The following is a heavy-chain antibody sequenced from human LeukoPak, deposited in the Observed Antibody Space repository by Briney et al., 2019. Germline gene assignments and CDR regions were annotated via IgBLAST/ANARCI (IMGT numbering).Heavy chain of an antibody. Sequence: PGGSLRLSCAASGFTFSSYAMTWVRQAPGKGLEWVSGISGGGDRTYLADSVKGRFTISRDNSKNTLYLQMNSLRAEDTAVYYCGTLGMTTVTPRDYWGQGTLVTVSS. V-gene: IGHV3-23*01. CDR3: GTLGMTTVTPRDY. D-gene: IGHD4-17*01. CDR2: ISGGGDRT. CDR1: GFTFSSYA. J-gene: IGHJ4*02.